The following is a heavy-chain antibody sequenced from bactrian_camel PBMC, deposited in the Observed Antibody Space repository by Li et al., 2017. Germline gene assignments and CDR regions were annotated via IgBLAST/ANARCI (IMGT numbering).Heavy chain of an antibody. J-gene: IGHJ4*01. V-gene: IGHV3S53*01. CDR3: AADPSRELWVGYPPYKY. CDR1: ADPYYNKHC. CDR2: IDSDGST. Sequence: VQLVESGGGLVQPGGSLRLSCAVSADPYYNKHCRGWLRQAPGAERAGVAAIDSDGSTHYARPVAGRFTISKDNAKNTLYLQMNSLKPEDTAVYYCAADPSRELWVGYPPYKYWGQGTQVTVS. D-gene: IGHD5*01.